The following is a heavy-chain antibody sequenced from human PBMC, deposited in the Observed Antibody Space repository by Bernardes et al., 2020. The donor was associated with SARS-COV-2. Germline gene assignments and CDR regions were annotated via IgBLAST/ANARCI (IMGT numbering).Heavy chain of an antibody. V-gene: IGHV3-30*18. J-gene: IGHJ4*02. Sequence: GESMRLSCAASGFTFGTYGLHWVRQAPGKGLEWVAVISYIGNTKYYVDSVKGRFTISKDNSKNTRYLQMHSLKTEDTAVYFCAKGGDKWLVQGIHLDDWGQGTPVTGSS. CDR3: AKGGDKWLVQGIHLDD. CDR1: GFTFGTYG. D-gene: IGHD6-19*01. CDR2: ISYIGNTK.